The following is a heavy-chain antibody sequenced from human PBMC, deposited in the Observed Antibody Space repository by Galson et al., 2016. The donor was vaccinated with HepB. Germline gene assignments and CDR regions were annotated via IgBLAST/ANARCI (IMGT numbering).Heavy chain of an antibody. V-gene: IGHV1-69*04. Sequence: SVKVSCKASGDTFSSYAISWVRQAPGQGLEWMGRIIPILGIANYAQKFQGRVTITADKSTSTAYMELSSMRSEDTAVYYCARGGVPAAWCWFDPWSQGTPVTVSS. CDR1: GDTFSSYA. J-gene: IGHJ5*02. CDR3: ARGGVPAAWCWFDP. CDR2: IIPILGIA. D-gene: IGHD2-2*01.